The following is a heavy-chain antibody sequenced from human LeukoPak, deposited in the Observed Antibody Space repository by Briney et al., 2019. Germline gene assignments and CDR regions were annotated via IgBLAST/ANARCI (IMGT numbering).Heavy chain of an antibody. CDR1: GGTFSSYA. CDR3: ARTSIAAEFEYFQH. J-gene: IGHJ1*01. Sequence: SVKVSCKASGGTFSSYAISWVRQAPGQGLEWMGRIIPILGTANYAQKFQGRVTITADKSTSTAYMELSSLRSEDTAVYYCARTSIAAEFEYFQHWGQGTLVTVSS. D-gene: IGHD6-25*01. CDR2: IIPILGTA. V-gene: IGHV1-69*04.